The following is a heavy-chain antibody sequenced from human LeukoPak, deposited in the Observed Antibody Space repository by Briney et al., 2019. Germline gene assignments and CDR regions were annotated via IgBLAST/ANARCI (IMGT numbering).Heavy chain of an antibody. J-gene: IGHJ4*02. D-gene: IGHD3-9*01. CDR3: ANDYDILTGPRPFDY. CDR2: IRYDGSNK. CDR1: GFTFSSYG. Sequence: GGSLRLSCAASGFTFSSYGMHWVRQAPGKGREWGAFIRYDGSNKYYADSVKGRFTISRDNSKNTLYLQMNSLRAEDTAVYYCANDYDILTGPRPFDYWGQGTLVTVSS. V-gene: IGHV3-30*02.